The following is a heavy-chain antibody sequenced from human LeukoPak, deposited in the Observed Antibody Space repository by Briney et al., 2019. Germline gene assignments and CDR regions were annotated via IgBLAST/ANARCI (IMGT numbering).Heavy chain of an antibody. CDR3: ARDSHYSTSSLYYYYYTNV. D-gene: IGHD6-6*01. J-gene: IGHJ6*03. CDR1: GGSISSSNW. Sequence: PSETLSLTCAVSGGSISSSNWWSWVRQPPGKGLEWIGTIYYNGDTYYNPSLKSRVTVSIDTSKNQFSLKLSSVTAADTAVYYCARDSHYSTSSLYYYYYTNVWGEGTTVIVSS. CDR2: IYYNGDT. V-gene: IGHV4-4*02.